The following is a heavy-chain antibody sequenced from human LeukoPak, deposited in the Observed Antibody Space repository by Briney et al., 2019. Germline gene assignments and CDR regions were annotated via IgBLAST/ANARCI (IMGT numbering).Heavy chain of an antibody. CDR2: IYYSGST. V-gene: IGHV4-39*01. Sequence: TPSETLSLTCTVSGGSISSGSYYWGWIRQPPGKGLEWIGSIYYSGSTYYNPSLKSRVTISVDTSKNQFSLKLSSVTAADTAVYYCARHLVGARYAFDIWGQGTMVTVSS. CDR3: ARHLVGARYAFDI. D-gene: IGHD1-26*01. CDR1: GGSISSGSYY. J-gene: IGHJ3*02.